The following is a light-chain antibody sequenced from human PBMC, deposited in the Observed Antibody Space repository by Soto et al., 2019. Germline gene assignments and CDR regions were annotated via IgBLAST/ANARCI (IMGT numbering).Light chain of an antibody. CDR2: GAS. J-gene: IGKJ2*01. V-gene: IGKV3-15*01. CDR1: QSVSSN. Sequence: EIVMTQSPATLSVSPGKRAALSCRASQSVSSNFAWYQQKPGQAPRLLIYGASTRATGIPARFSGSGSGTEFTLTISSLQSEDFAVYYCQQYNNWPYTFGQGTKLEIK. CDR3: QQYNNWPYT.